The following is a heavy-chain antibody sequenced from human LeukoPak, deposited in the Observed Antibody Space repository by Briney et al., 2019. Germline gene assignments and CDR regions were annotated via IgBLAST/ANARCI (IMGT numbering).Heavy chain of an antibody. CDR3: ARDCWGDCYSAQNAFDI. J-gene: IGHJ3*02. CDR1: GFTFSSYA. V-gene: IGHV3-30-3*01. CDR2: ISYDGSNK. D-gene: IGHD2-21*02. Sequence: GGSLRLSCAASGFTFSSYAMHWVRQAPGKGLEWVAVISYDGSNKYCADSVKGRFTISRDNSKDTLYLQMNSLRAEDTAVYYCARDCWGDCYSAQNAFDIWGQGTMVTVSS.